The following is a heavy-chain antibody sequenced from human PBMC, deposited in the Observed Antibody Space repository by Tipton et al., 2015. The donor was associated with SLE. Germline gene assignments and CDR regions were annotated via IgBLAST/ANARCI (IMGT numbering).Heavy chain of an antibody. CDR2: ISGRGSRI. V-gene: IGHV3-11*01. CDR1: GLTFSDYY. D-gene: IGHD5-12*01. CDR3: ARTIVAGATEFFDH. J-gene: IGHJ4*02. Sequence: SLRLSCVASGLTFSDYYMSWIRQAPGKGLEWIAYISGRGSRIDYADSMKGRFTISRDNAKNSLYLHMKSLRAEDTAVYYCARTIVAGATEFFDHWGQGTLVIVSS.